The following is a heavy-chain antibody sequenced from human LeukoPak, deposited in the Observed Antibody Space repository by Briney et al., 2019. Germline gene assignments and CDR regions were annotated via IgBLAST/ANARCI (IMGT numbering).Heavy chain of an antibody. D-gene: IGHD1-7*01. V-gene: IGHV4-39*07. CDR3: ARGGTEGPRPIFDY. Sequence: SETLSLTCTVSGGSISSYYWGWIRQPPGKGLEWIGSIYYSGSTYYNPSLKSRVTISVDTSKNQFSLKLSSVTAADTAVYYCARGGTEGPRPIFDYWGQGTLVTVSS. J-gene: IGHJ4*02. CDR1: GGSISSYY. CDR2: IYYSGST.